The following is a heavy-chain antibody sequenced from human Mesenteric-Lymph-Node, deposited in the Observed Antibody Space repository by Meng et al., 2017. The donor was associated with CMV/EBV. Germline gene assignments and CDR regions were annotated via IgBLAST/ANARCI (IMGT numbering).Heavy chain of an antibody. V-gene: IGHV3-21*04. CDR3: ATVDTTGRYSDH. CDR2: ISSSSSYI. D-gene: IGHD6-19*01. CDR1: GFTFSSYS. Sequence: GGSLRLSCAASGFTFSSYSMNWVRQAPGKGLEWVSSISSSSSYIYYADSVKGRFTISRDNSKNTLYLQMNSLRAEDTAVYFCATVDTTGRYSDHWGQGTLVTVSS. J-gene: IGHJ4*02.